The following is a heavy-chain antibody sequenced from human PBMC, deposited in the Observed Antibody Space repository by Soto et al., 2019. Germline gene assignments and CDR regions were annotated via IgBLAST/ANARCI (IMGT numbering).Heavy chain of an antibody. CDR1: GGSIRGYY. Sequence: PSETLSLTCTVSGGSIRGYYWTWIRQPPGKGLEWIGYIFYSGSTDYNPSLKSRLTISIDMSKNQFSLKLTSVTAADTAVYYCARGIDWLDYWGQGALVTVSS. CDR2: IFYSGST. CDR3: ARGIDWLDY. V-gene: IGHV4-59*01. D-gene: IGHD3-9*01. J-gene: IGHJ4*02.